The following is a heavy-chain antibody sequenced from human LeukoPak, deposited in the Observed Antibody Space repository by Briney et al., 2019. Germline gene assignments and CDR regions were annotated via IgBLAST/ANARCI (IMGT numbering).Heavy chain of an antibody. D-gene: IGHD2-15*01. CDR3: ARAPAKSVGDIVVVVAATLVKYFQH. J-gene: IGHJ1*01. CDR2: ISSSSSYI. CDR1: GFTFSSYS. Sequence: GGSLRLSCAASGFTFSSYSMNWVRQAPGKGLEWVSSISSSSSYIYYADSVKGRFTISRDNAKNSLYLQMNSLRAEDTAVYYCARAPAKSVGDIVVVVAATLVKYFQHWGQGTLVTVSS. V-gene: IGHV3-21*01.